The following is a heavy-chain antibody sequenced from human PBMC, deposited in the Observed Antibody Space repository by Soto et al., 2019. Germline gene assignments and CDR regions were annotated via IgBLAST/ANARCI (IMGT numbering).Heavy chain of an antibody. CDR2: MSYRGTT. D-gene: IGHD3-22*01. Sequence: PSETLSLTCTVSGGSISNYYWSWIRQPPGKGLEWIGFMSYRGTTNYNPSLKSRVTISVDTSKNQFSLKLSSVTAADTAVYYCARESYDSSGSQDYWGQGTLVT. CDR1: GGSISNYY. J-gene: IGHJ4*02. CDR3: ARESYDSSGSQDY. V-gene: IGHV4-59*01.